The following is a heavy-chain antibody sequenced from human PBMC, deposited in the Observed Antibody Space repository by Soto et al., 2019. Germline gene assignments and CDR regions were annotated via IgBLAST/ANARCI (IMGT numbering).Heavy chain of an antibody. J-gene: IGHJ3*02. CDR1: GGTFSSYA. CDR3: ARAFGELFPSAFDI. Sequence: SVKVSCKASGGTFSSYAISWVRQAPGQGLEWMGGIIPIFGTANYAQKFQGRVTITADESTSTAYMELSSLRSEDTAVYYCARAFGELFPSAFDIWGHGTMVTVSS. V-gene: IGHV1-69*13. CDR2: IIPIFGTA. D-gene: IGHD3-10*01.